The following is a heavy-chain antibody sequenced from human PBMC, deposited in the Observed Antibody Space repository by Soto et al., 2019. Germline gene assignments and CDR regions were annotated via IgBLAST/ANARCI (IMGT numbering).Heavy chain of an antibody. D-gene: IGHD1-1*01. J-gene: IGHJ5*02. Sequence: SGGSLRLSCAASGFSLSDHGVNWVRQAPGKGLEWISSVNRGASSLYYAESVKGRFTMSRDDAKNSVYLQMNSLRDEDTAVYYCPRQINWKDGGAWGQGTLVTVSS. V-gene: IGHV3-48*02. CDR2: VNRGASSL. CDR1: GFSLSDHG. CDR3: PRQINWKDGGA.